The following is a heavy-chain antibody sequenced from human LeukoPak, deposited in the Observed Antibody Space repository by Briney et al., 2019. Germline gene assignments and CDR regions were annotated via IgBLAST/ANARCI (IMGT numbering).Heavy chain of an antibody. CDR2: ISSSSSYI. CDR3: ARERGYQLLSDAFDI. J-gene: IGHJ3*02. D-gene: IGHD2-2*01. V-gene: IGHV3-21*01. CDR1: GFTFSSYS. Sequence: GGSLRLSCAASGFTFSSYSMNWARQAPGKGLEWVSSISSSSSYIYYADSVKGRFTISRDNAKNSLYLQMNSLRAEDTAVYYCARERGYQLLSDAFDIWGQGTMVTVSS.